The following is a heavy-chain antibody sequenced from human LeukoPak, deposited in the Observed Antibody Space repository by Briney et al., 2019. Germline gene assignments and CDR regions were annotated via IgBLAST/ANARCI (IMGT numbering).Heavy chain of an antibody. CDR3: AKAYYYDSSGPRGPFDY. V-gene: IGHV3-9*01. CDR2: ISWNSGSI. CDR1: GFTFDDYA. Sequence: GGSLRLSCAASGFTFDDYAMHWVRQAPGKDLEWVSGISWNSGSIGYADSVKGRFTISRDNARNSLYLQMNSLRAEDTALYYCAKAYYYDSSGPRGPFDYWGQGTLVTVSS. D-gene: IGHD3-22*01. J-gene: IGHJ4*02.